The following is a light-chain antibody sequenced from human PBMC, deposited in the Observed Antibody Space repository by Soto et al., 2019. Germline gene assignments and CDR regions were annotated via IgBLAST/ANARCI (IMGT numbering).Light chain of an antibody. Sequence: EIVLTQSPGTLSLSPGERATLSCRASQTISKNYLAWYQQKPGQAPRPLIYHASTRAAGIPDRFSGSGSGTDFTLTISRLEPEDFAVYVCQQYASSPLTFGGGTKVEI. J-gene: IGKJ4*01. CDR2: HAS. CDR3: QQYASSPLT. CDR1: QTISKNY. V-gene: IGKV3-20*01.